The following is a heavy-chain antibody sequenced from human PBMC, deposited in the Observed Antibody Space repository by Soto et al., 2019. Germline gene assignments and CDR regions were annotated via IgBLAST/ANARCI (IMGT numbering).Heavy chain of an antibody. CDR2: IYHSGST. CDR1: GGSISSGGYS. V-gene: IGHV4-30-2*01. Sequence: KPSETLSLTCAVSGGSISSGGYSWSWIRQPPGKGLEWIGYIYHSGSTYYNPSLKSRVTISVDRSKNQFSLKLSSLTAADTAVYYCARVPLYWGQGTLVTVSS. CDR3: ARVPLY. J-gene: IGHJ4*02.